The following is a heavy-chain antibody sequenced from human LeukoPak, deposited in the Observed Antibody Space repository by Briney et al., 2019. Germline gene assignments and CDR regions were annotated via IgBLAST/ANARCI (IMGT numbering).Heavy chain of an antibody. CDR3: ARDFRSDFPNWFDP. CDR2: ITGSGART. Sequence: GGSLRLSCAASGFTFSSYAMTWVRQAPGKGLEWVSAITGSGARTFYADPVKGRFTVSRDNAKNTLYLQMNGLSAEDTAVYYCARDFRSDFPNWFDPWGRGALVTVSS. J-gene: IGHJ5*02. D-gene: IGHD3-3*01. CDR1: GFTFSSYA. V-gene: IGHV3-23*01.